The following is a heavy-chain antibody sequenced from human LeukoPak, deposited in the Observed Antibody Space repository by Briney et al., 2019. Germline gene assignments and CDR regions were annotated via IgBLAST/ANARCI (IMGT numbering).Heavy chain of an antibody. CDR2: IYYSGST. Sequence: SETLSLTCTVSGGSISSYYWSWIRQPPGKGLEWIGYIYYSGSTNYNPSLKSRVTISVDTSKNQFSLKLSSVTAADTAVYYCARLWFGELGYGTDVWGQGTTVTVSS. CDR1: GGSISSYY. J-gene: IGHJ6*02. D-gene: IGHD3-10*01. CDR3: ARLWFGELGYGTDV. V-gene: IGHV4-59*01.